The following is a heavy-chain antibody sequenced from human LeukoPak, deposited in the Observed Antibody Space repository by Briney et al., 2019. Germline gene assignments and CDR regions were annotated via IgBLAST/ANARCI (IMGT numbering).Heavy chain of an antibody. CDR3: ARGGSGWYFY. D-gene: IGHD6-19*01. J-gene: IGHJ4*02. CDR2: IYHSGST. Sequence: SETLSLTCAVSGYSISSGYYLGWIRQPPGKGLEWIGSIYHSGSTYYNPSLKSRVTISVDTSKNQFSLKLSSVTAADTAVYYCARGGSGWYFYWGQGTLVTVSS. V-gene: IGHV4-38-2*01. CDR1: GYSISSGYY.